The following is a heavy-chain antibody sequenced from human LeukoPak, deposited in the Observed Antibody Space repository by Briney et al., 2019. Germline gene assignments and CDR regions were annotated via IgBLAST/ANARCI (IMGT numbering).Heavy chain of an antibody. D-gene: IGHD2-8*01. CDR3: ARVIGLMVYAMGFDY. CDR2: IYHSGST. Sequence: SETLSLTCTVSGYSISSGYYWGWIRQPPGKGLELIGSIYHSGSTYYNPSLKSRVTISVDTSKNQFSLKLSSVTAADTAVDYCARVIGLMVYAMGFDYWGQGTLVTVSS. CDR1: GYSISSGYY. J-gene: IGHJ4*02. V-gene: IGHV4-38-2*02.